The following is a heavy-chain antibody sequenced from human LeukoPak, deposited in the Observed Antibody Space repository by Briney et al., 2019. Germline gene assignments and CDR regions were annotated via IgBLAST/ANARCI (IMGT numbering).Heavy chain of an antibody. CDR2: ISGSGGST. J-gene: IGHJ4*02. CDR3: AIDPRYGSGSYPPRPYYFDY. Sequence: GGSLRLSCAASGFTITTNYMNWVRQAPGKGLEWVSAISGSGGSTYYADSVKGRFTISRDNSKNTLYLQMNSLRAEDTAVYYCAIDPRYGSGSYPPRPYYFDYWGQGTLVTVSS. CDR1: GFTITTNY. D-gene: IGHD3-10*01. V-gene: IGHV3-23*01.